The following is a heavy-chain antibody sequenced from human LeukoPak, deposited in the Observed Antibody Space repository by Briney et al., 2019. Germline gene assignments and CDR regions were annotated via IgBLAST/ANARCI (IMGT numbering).Heavy chain of an antibody. CDR3: ARDRIRAQNWFDP. CDR2: ISSSSSTI. J-gene: IGHJ5*02. Sequence: GGSLRLSCAASGFTFSSHSMNWVRQAPGKGLEWVSYISSSSSTIYYADSVKGRFTISRDNAKNSLYLQMNSLRAEDTAVYYCARDRIRAQNWFDPWGQGTLVTVSS. D-gene: IGHD2-15*01. CDR1: GFTFSSHS. V-gene: IGHV3-48*04.